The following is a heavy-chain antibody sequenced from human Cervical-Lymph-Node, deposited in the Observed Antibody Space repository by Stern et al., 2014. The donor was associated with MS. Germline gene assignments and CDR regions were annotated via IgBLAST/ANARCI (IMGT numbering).Heavy chain of an antibody. Sequence: VQLVESGAEVKKPGSSVKVSCKASGGTFSSYAISWVRQAPGQGLEWMGGIIPILGTANYAQKFQGRVTITADESTSTAYMELSSLRSEDTAVYYCARDRLRPTYYYYYGMDVWGQGTTVTVSS. CDR3: ARDRLRPTYYYYYGMDV. D-gene: IGHD5/OR15-5a*01. CDR1: GGTFSSYA. J-gene: IGHJ6*02. V-gene: IGHV1-69*01. CDR2: IIPILGTA.